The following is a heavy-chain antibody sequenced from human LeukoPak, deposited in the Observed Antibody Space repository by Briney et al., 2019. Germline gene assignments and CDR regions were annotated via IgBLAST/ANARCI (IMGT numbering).Heavy chain of an antibody. CDR1: GGSISSYY. D-gene: IGHD3-22*01. CDR3: ARGPYSYDSSGAFDI. V-gene: IGHV4-59*08. J-gene: IGHJ3*02. CDR2: IYYSGNT. Sequence: PSETLSLTCTVSGGSISSYYWNWIRQPPGKGLEWIGYIYYSGNTYYNPSLKSRVTISVDTSKNQFSLKLSSVTAADTAVYFCARGPYSYDSSGAFDIWGQGTMVTVSS.